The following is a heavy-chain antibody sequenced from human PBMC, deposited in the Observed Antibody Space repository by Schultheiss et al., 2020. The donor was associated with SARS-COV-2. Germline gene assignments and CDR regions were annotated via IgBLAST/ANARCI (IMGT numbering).Heavy chain of an antibody. CDR2: INHSGST. CDR1: GGSISNYY. CDR3: ASSTGGYYYYYMDV. Sequence: SETLSLTCTVSGGSISNYYWIWIRQPPGKGLEWIGEINHSGSTNYNPSLKSRVTISVDTSKNQFSLKLSSVTAADTAVYYCASSTGGYYYYYMDVWGKGTTVTVSS. V-gene: IGHV4-59*01. D-gene: IGHD2-2*01. J-gene: IGHJ6*03.